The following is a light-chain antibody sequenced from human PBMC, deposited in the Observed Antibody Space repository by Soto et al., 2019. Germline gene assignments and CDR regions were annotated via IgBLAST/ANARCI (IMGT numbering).Light chain of an antibody. J-gene: IGLJ2*01. CDR3: QSYDSSLSALV. Sequence: QSVLTQPPSVSGAPGQRVTISCTGSSSNIGAGYDVHWYQQLPGTAPKLLIYGNSNRPSGVPDRFSGSKSGTSASLAITGLHAEDEADYYCQSYDSSLSALVFGGGTKLTVL. V-gene: IGLV1-40*01. CDR1: SSNIGAGYD. CDR2: GNS.